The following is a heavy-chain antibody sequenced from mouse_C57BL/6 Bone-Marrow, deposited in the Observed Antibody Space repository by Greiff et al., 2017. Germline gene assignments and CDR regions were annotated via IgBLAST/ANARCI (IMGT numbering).Heavy chain of an antibody. J-gene: IGHJ2*01. V-gene: IGHV10-1*01. D-gene: IGHD2-4*01. CDR1: GFSFNTYA. CDR3: VRNDYDY. CDR2: IRSKSNNYAT. Sequence: EVKLVESGGGLVQPKGSLKFSCAASGFSFNTYAMNWVRQAPGKGLEWVARIRSKSNNYATYYADSVKDRFTISRDDSESMLYLQMNNLKTEDPARYYCVRNDYDYWGQGTTLTVSS.